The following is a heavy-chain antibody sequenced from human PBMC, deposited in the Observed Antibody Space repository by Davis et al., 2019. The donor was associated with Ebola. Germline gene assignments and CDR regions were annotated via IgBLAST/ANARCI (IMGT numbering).Heavy chain of an antibody. CDR2: VSGSGTTT. J-gene: IGHJ4*02. D-gene: IGHD2-2*02. CDR3: AKASWGPAARPLLDS. V-gene: IGHV3-23*01. Sequence: GGSLRLSCAASGFSVTDNYMNWVRQAPGKGLEWVSAVSGSGTTTGYADSVKGRFTISRDNSNNTLYLQMDSLRVEDTARYYCAKASWGPAARPLLDSWGQGTLVTVSS. CDR1: GFSVTDNY.